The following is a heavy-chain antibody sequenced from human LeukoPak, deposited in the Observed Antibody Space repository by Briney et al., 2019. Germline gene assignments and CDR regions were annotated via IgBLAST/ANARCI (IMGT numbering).Heavy chain of an antibody. J-gene: IGHJ4*02. Sequence: GGSLRLSCVASGFTFSNYAMSWVRQAPGKGPEWVSTVSASGSTSYYAESVKGRFTISRDNSRDTLYLQMNILRAQDTAVYYCAKSRGIYCRSSTCSFDYWGQGILVTVSS. CDR2: VSASGSTS. CDR1: GFTFSNYA. CDR3: AKSRGIYCRSSTCSFDY. D-gene: IGHD2-2*01. V-gene: IGHV3-23*01.